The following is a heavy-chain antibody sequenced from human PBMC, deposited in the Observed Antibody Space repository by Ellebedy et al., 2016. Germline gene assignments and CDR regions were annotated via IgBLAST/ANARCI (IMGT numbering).Heavy chain of an antibody. J-gene: IGHJ4*02. CDR1: GYTFTSYY. Sequence: ASVKVSXXASGYTFTSYYMHWVRQAPGQGLEWMGIINPSGGSTSYAQKFQGRVTMTRDTSTSTVYMELSSLRSEDTAVYYCARDPRKNDYGGNSELDYWGQGTLVTVSS. CDR2: INPSGGST. CDR3: ARDPRKNDYGGNSELDY. D-gene: IGHD4-23*01. V-gene: IGHV1-46*01.